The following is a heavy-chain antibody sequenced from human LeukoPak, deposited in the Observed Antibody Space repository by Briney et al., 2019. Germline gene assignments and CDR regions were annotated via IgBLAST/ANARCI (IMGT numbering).Heavy chain of an antibody. CDR2: ISSSGSTI. CDR1: GFTFSSYE. CDR3: ARWVSSWWDY. D-gene: IGHD6-13*01. Sequence: GGSLRLSCAASGFTFSSYEMNWVRQAPGKGLEWVSYISSSGSTIYYADSVKGRFTISRDNAKNSLYLQMNSLRAEDTAVYYCARWVSSWWDYWGQGTLVTVSS. V-gene: IGHV3-48*03. J-gene: IGHJ4*02.